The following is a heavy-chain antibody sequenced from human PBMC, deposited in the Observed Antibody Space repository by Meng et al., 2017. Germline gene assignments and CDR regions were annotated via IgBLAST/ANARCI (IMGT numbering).Heavy chain of an antibody. J-gene: IGHJ6*02. Sequence: GESLKISCAASGFTFSSYGMHWVRQAPGKGLEWVAVIWYDGSNKYYADSVKGRFTISRDNSKNTLYLQMNSLRAEDMAVYYCARDGDEGCSSTSCLSHGMDVWGQGTTVTVSS. CDR2: IWYDGSNK. D-gene: IGHD2-2*01. CDR3: ARDGDEGCSSTSCLSHGMDV. CDR1: GFTFSSYG. V-gene: IGHV3-33*01.